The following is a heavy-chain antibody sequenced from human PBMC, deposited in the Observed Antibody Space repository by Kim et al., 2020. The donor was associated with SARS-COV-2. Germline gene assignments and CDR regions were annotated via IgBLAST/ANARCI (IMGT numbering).Heavy chain of an antibody. Sequence: GGSLRLSCAASGFMFSSYAMHLVRQAPGKGLEWVAVISFDGSNKYYADSVKGRFTISRDNSKNTLYLQMNSPRAEDTAVYYCARCKGGGYCYGMDVWGQGTTVTVSS. D-gene: IGHD3-16*01. CDR3: ARCKGGGYCYGMDV. CDR2: ISFDGSNK. V-gene: IGHV3-30-3*01. J-gene: IGHJ6*02. CDR1: GFMFSSYA.